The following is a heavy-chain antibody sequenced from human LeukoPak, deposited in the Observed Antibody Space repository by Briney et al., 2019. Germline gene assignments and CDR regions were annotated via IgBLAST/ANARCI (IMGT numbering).Heavy chain of an antibody. J-gene: IGHJ6*02. V-gene: IGHV1-2*02. CDR1: GYTFTGYY. CDR3: AREPYDFWSGYGYYYGMDV. CDR2: INPNSGGT. Sequence: ASVKVSCKASGYTFTGYYMHWVRQAPGQGPEWMGWINPNSGGTNYAQKFQGRVTMTRDTSISTAYMELSRLRSDDTAVYYCAREPYDFWSGYGYYYGMDVWGRGTTVTVSS. D-gene: IGHD3-3*01.